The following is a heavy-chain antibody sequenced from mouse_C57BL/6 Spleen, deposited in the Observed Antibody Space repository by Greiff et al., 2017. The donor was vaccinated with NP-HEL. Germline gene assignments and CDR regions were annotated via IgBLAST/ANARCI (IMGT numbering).Heavy chain of an antibody. CDR1: GFTFTDYY. J-gene: IGHJ1*03. D-gene: IGHD1-1*01. V-gene: IGHV7-3*01. CDR2: IRNKANGYTT. CDR3: ARSLITPYFDV. Sequence: EVNVVESGGGLVQPGGSLSLSCAASGFTFTDYYMSWVRQPPGKALEWLGFIRNKANGYTTEYSASVKGRFTISRDNSQSILYLQMNALRAEDSATYYCARSLITPYFDVWGTGTTVTVSS.